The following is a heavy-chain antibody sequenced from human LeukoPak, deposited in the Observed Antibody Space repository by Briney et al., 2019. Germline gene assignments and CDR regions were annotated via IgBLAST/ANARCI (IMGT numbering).Heavy chain of an antibody. V-gene: IGHV3-30*18. J-gene: IGHJ4*02. CDR3: AKAPGGSGSYFQFDY. Sequence: GGSLRLSCAASGFTFSSYGMHWVRQAPGKGLEWVAVISYDGSNKYYADSVKGRFTISRDNSKNTLYLQMNSLRAEDMAVYYCAKAPGGSGSYFQFDYWGQGTLVTVSS. CDR1: GFTFSSYG. D-gene: IGHD3-10*01. CDR2: ISYDGSNK.